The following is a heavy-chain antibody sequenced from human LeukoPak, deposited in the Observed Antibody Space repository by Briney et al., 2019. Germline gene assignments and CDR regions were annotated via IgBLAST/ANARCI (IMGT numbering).Heavy chain of an antibody. CDR3: ARDHTGLLKAKYFDY. D-gene: IGHD1-26*01. Sequence: GGSLRLSCAASGFTFSSYGIHWVRQAPGKGLEWVAVISYDGSNKYYADSVKGRFTISRDNAKNSLYLQMNSLRAEDTAVYYCARDHTGLLKAKYFDYWGQGTLVTVSS. J-gene: IGHJ4*02. CDR2: ISYDGSNK. CDR1: GFTFSSYG. V-gene: IGHV3-30*03.